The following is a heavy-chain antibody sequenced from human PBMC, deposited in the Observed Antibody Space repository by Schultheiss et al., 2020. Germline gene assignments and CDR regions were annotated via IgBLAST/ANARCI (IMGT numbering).Heavy chain of an antibody. D-gene: IGHD3-22*01. Sequence: LSLTCTVSGGSISSGGYYWSWIRQHPGKGLEWVSYISSSSSYTNYADSVKGRFTISRDNAKNSLYLQMNSLRAEDTAVYYCARVGNYYDSSGPKKGPTDIYFDYWGQGTLVTVS. J-gene: IGHJ4*02. CDR1: GGSISSGGYY. CDR3: ARVGNYYDSSGPKKGPTDIYFDY. CDR2: ISSSSSYT. V-gene: IGHV3-11*05.